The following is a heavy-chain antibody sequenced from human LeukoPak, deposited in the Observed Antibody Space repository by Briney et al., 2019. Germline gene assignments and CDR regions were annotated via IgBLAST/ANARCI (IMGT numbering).Heavy chain of an antibody. CDR1: GFTFTNAW. V-gene: IGHV3-15*01. J-gene: IGHJ4*02. D-gene: IGHD3-10*01. CDR3: ATEYYGSYNY. Sequence: GGSLRLSCAASGFTFTNAWMSWVRQAPGKGLEWGGHIKSKKDGGTTDYGAPVKGRFTISRDDSKNTLYLQMNSLQTEDTAVYYCATEYYGSYNYWGQGSLVTVSS. CDR2: IKSKKDGGTT.